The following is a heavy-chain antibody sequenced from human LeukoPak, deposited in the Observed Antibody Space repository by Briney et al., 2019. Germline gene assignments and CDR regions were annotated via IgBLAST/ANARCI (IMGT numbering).Heavy chain of an antibody. CDR1: GFTFSNFE. J-gene: IGHJ6*03. V-gene: IGHV3-23*01. CDR2: ISGSGGST. D-gene: IGHD3-9*01. Sequence: GGSLRLSCAASGFTFSNFEMNWVRQAPGKGLEWVSAISGSGGSTYYADSVKGRFTISRDNSKNTLYLQMNSLRAEDTAVYYCAKNLFDWLRNYYYYYMDVWGKGTTVTISS. CDR3: AKNLFDWLRNYYYYYMDV.